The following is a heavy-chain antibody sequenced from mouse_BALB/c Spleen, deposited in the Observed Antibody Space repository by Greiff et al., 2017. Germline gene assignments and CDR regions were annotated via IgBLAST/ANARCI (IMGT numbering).Heavy chain of an antibody. V-gene: IGHV1S41*01. J-gene: IGHJ2*01. Sequence: DLVKPGASVKLSCKASGYTFTSYWINWIKQRPGQGLEWIGRIAPGSGSTYYTEMFKGKATLTVDTSSSTAYIQLSSLSSEDSAVYFCARFYYGSSPYFDYWGQGTTLTVSS. CDR2: IAPGSGST. CDR1: GYTFTSYW. D-gene: IGHD1-1*01. CDR3: ARFYYGSSPYFDY.